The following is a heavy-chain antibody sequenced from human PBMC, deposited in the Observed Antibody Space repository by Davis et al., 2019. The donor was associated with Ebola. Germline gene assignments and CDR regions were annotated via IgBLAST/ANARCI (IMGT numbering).Heavy chain of an antibody. CDR1: GGTFSSYA. D-gene: IGHD6-6*01. CDR3: ARKRDLEYSSSEFDY. J-gene: IGHJ4*02. Sequence: SVTVSCKASGGTFSSYAISWVRQAPGQGLEWMGGIIPIFGTANYAQKFQGRVTITADESTSTAYMELSSLRSEDTAVYYCARKRDLEYSSSEFDYWGQGTLVTVSS. V-gene: IGHV1-69*13. CDR2: IIPIFGTA.